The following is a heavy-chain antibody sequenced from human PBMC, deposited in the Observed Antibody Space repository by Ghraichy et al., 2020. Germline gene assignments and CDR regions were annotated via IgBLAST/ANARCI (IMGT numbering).Heavy chain of an antibody. D-gene: IGHD5-12*01. V-gene: IGHV4-61*02. CDR3: ARAEEHEIVATIPYYYYYGMDV. Sequence: SETLSLTCTVSGGSISSGSYYWSWIRQPAGKGLEWIGRIYTSGSTNYNPSLKSRVTISVDTSKNQFSLKLSSVTAADTAVYYCARAEEHEIVATIPYYYYYGMDVWGQGTTVTVSS. J-gene: IGHJ6*02. CDR2: IYTSGST. CDR1: GGSISSGSYY.